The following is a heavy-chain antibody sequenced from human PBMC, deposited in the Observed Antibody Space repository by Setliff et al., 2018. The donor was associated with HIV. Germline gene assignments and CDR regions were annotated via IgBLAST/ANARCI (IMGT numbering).Heavy chain of an antibody. D-gene: IGHD3-22*01. J-gene: IGHJ3*02. CDR2: IYYSGST. CDR1: GGSISSGSYY. CDR3: ARFIVVLDAFDI. V-gene: IGHV4-30-4*08. Sequence: SETLSLTCTVSGGSISSGSYYWSWMRQPAGKGLEWIGYIYYSGSTYYNPSLKSRVTISVDTTKNQFSLKLSSVTAADTAVYYCARFIVVLDAFDIWGQGTMVTVSS.